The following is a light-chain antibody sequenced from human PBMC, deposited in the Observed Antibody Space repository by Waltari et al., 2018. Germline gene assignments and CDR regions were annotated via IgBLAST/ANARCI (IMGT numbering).Light chain of an antibody. CDR2: WAS. CDR3: QQYYRSRT. V-gene: IGKV4-1*01. J-gene: IGKJ1*01. CDR1: QSVLYNSNDKNY. Sequence: DIVMTQSPDSLDVSLGERATISCRSSQSVLYNSNDKNYLAWYQQKPGQPPRLLIYWASTRESGVPDRFSGSGSGTDFTLTISNLQAEDVAVYYCQQYYRSRTFGQGTKVEIK.